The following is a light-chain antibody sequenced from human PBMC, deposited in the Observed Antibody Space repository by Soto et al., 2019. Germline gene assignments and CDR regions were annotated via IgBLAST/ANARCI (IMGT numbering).Light chain of an antibody. V-gene: IGLV4-69*01. J-gene: IGLJ3*02. CDR3: QSLGTGIQV. CDR1: SDYSTYA. CDR2: INYDGTH. Sequence: QPVLTQSLSASGSLGASVKLTCTLSSDYSTYAIAWHQQQSEKGPRFLMKINYDGTHSKGDGFFDRFSGSSSGAERHLTISSLQSEDEADYYCQSLGTGIQVFGGGTRLTVL.